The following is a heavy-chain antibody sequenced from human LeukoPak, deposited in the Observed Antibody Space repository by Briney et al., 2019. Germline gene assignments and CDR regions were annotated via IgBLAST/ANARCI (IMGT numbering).Heavy chain of an antibody. J-gene: IGHJ4*02. CDR1: GFTFSNCW. Sequence: GGSLRLSCAASGFTFSNCWMSWIRQAPGKGLEWVANIKQDGGEKYYVDSVKGRFTVSRDNAKNSLYLQMNSLRAEDTAVYYCARGHSTTQDTAFDYWGQGTLVTVSS. CDR2: IKQDGGEK. CDR3: ARGHSTTQDTAFDY. V-gene: IGHV3-7*01. D-gene: IGHD5-18*01.